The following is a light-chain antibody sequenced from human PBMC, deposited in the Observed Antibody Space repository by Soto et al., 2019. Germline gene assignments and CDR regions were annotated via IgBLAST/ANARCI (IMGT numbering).Light chain of an antibody. CDR1: QSLLHSNGYNY. V-gene: IGKV2-28*01. J-gene: IGKJ3*01. CDR2: FGS. CDR3: MQALQTPQFT. Sequence: DIVMTQSPISLPVTPGEPASISCRSSQSLLHSNGYNYLDWYLQKPGQSPQLLIYFGSNRASGVPVRCSGSGSGTDFTLKISRVEAEDVGVYYCMQALQTPQFTFGPGTKVDIK.